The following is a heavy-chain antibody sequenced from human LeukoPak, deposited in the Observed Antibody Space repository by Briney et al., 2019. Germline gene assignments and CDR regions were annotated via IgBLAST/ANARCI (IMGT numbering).Heavy chain of an antibody. V-gene: IGHV1-2*02. CDR3: ARRFGPGSYGMDV. CDR2: INPNSGGT. Sequence: GASVKVSCKASGYTFTGYYMHWVRQAPGQGLEWMGWINPNSGGTNYAQKFQGRVTMTRDTSISTAYMELSSLRSEDTAVYYCARRFGPGSYGMDVWGQGTTVTVSS. D-gene: IGHD3-10*01. CDR1: GYTFTGYY. J-gene: IGHJ6*02.